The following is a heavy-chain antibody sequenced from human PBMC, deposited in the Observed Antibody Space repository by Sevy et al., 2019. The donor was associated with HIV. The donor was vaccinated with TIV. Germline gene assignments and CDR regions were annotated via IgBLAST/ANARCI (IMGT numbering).Heavy chain of an antibody. D-gene: IGHD3-3*01. CDR1: GYSISSGYY. CDR3: ARRGYYDFWSGYIMGGYFDY. Sequence: SETLSLTCAVSGYSISSGYYWGWIRQPPGKGLEWIGSIYHSGSTYYNPSLKSRVTISVDTSKNQFSLKLSSVTAADTAGYYCARRGYYDFWSGYIMGGYFDYWGQGTLVTVSS. V-gene: IGHV4-38-2*01. CDR2: IYHSGST. J-gene: IGHJ4*02.